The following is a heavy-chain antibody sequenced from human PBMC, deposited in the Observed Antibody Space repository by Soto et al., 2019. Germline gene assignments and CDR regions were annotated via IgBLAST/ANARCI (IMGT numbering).Heavy chain of an antibody. D-gene: IGHD1-1*01. V-gene: IGHV1-3*01. Sequence: QVHLVQSGAEVRKPGASVKVSCKASGYTVNYYFMHWVRPAPGQGLEYMGWINGGNGKTKYSQKFQGRVTITRDTPASTVYMEVSSLRSEDTALYYCARGVMVEHIPNWIDPWGQGTLVTVSS. CDR1: GYTVNYYF. CDR2: INGGNGKT. J-gene: IGHJ5*02. CDR3: ARGVMVEHIPNWIDP.